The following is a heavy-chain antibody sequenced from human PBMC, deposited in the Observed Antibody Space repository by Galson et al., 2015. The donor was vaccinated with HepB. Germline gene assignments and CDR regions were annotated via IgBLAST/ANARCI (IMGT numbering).Heavy chain of an antibody. CDR1: GFTFSSYW. V-gene: IGHV3-74*01. J-gene: IGHJ4*02. CDR2: INSDGSST. Sequence: SLRLSCAASGFTFSSYWMHWVRQAPGKGLVWVSRINSDGSSTSYADSVKGRFTISRDNAKNTLYLQMNSLRAEDTAVYYCTRSVDILTGYSPLGYWGQGTLGSVSS. D-gene: IGHD3-9*01. CDR3: TRSVDILTGYSPLGY.